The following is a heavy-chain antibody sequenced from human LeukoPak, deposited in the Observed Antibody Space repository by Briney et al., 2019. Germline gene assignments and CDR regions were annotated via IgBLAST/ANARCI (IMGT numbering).Heavy chain of an antibody. CDR1: GFTFSDYY. J-gene: IGHJ4*02. CDR3: ARIRGGSDDYSEY. D-gene: IGHD4-11*01. V-gene: IGHV3-11*04. Sequence: GGSLRLSCAASGFTFSDYYMTWIRQAPGKGLEWVSYISGSGDNIYYADSVKGRFTISRDNTKNSLYLQLNSLRADDTAFYFCARIRGGSDDYSEYGGEGTLVTVSS. CDR2: ISGSGDNI.